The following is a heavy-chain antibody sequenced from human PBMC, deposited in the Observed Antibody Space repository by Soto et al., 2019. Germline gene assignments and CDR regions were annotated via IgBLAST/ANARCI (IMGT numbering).Heavy chain of an antibody. CDR1: GGSISSSNYY. CDR2: IFYSGST. Sequence: ASETLSLTCTVSGGSISSSNYYWGWIRQPPGKGLEWLGGIFYSGSTNYNPSLKSRVTISLDTSKIQFSLNLRSVTAADTAVYYCARAPRNLRYFDWSPYYFDYWGQGILVTVSS. CDR3: ARAPRNLRYFDWSPYYFDY. J-gene: IGHJ4*02. D-gene: IGHD3-9*01. V-gene: IGHV4-39*07.